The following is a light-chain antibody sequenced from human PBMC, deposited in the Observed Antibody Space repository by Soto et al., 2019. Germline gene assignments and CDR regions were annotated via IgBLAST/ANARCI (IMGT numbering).Light chain of an antibody. CDR2: LGS. CDR3: MRALQGPAT. V-gene: IGKV2-28*01. J-gene: IGKJ3*01. CDR1: QSLLHSDGYNY. Sequence: DIVMTQSPLSLSVTPGEPASISCRSSQSLLHSDGYNYLDWYLQKSGQSPQLLIYLGSTRASGVPDRFSGSGSGTDFTLKISRVEAEDVGVYYCMRALQGPATFGPGTKVEIK.